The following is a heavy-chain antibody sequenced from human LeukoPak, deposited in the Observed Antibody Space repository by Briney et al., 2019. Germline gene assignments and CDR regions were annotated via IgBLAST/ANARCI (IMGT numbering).Heavy chain of an antibody. D-gene: IGHD6-13*01. J-gene: IGHJ4*02. CDR3: ARVSTVWSSSPTFDY. CDR1: GFTFSSYW. V-gene: IGHV3-74*01. Sequence: GGSLRLSCAASGFTFSSYWMHWVRQAPGKGLVWVSRINSDGSSTSYADSVKGRFTISRDNAKNTLYLQMNSLRAEDTAVYYCARVSTVWSSSPTFDYWGQGTLVTVSS. CDR2: INSDGSST.